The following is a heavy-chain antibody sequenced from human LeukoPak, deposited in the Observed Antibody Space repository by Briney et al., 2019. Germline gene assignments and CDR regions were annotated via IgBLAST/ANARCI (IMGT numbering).Heavy chain of an antibody. J-gene: IGHJ4*02. CDR3: ARVGDGRGLSGYDY. V-gene: IGHV4-38-2*02. CDR2: IYHSGST. CDR1: GYSISSGYY. Sequence: SETLSHTCTVSGYSISSGYYWGWIRQPPGKGLEWIGSIYHSGSTYYNPSLKSRVTISVDTSKNQFSLKLSSVTAADTAVYYCARVGDGRGLSGYDYWGQGTLVTDSS. D-gene: IGHD5-12*01.